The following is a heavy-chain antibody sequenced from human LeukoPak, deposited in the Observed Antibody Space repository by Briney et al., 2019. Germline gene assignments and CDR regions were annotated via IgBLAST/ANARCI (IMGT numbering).Heavy chain of an antibody. CDR3: AKDRANYYGSGKFDAFDV. CDR2: VSGSGGIS. CDR1: GFTFITYG. Sequence: GGSLRLSCAASGFTFITYGMSWVRQAPGKGLEWVSAVSGSGGISSYADSVEGRFTISRDSSKNTLYLQMNSLRVEDTAVYYCAKDRANYYGSGKFDAFDVWGPGTMVTVS. J-gene: IGHJ3*01. V-gene: IGHV3-23*01. D-gene: IGHD3-10*01.